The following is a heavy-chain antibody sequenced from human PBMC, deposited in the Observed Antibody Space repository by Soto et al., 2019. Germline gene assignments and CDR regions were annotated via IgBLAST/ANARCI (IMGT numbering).Heavy chain of an antibody. CDR1: GYTFSNFW. J-gene: IGHJ4*02. V-gene: IGHV5-51*01. CDR2: IYPGDHET. Sequence: PGESLKISCQSSGYTFSNFWIGWVRQLPGKGLEWVGIIYPGDHETRYSPSFHGKVTISADRSINTAYLQWNSLEASDTAFYFCARSPRSSPYFDYWGQGALVTVCS. D-gene: IGHD6-13*01. CDR3: ARSPRSSPYFDY.